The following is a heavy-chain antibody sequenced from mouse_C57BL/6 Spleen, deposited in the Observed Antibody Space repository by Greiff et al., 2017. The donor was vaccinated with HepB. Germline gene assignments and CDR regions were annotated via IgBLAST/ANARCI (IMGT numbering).Heavy chain of an antibody. V-gene: IGHV1-69*01. Sequence: QVQLQQSGAELVMPGASVKLSCKASGYTFTSYWMHWVKQRPGQGLEWIGEIDPSDSYTNYNQKFKGKSTLTVDKSSSTAYMQLSSLTSEDSAVYYCARGATEWYFDVWGTGTTVTVSS. CDR1: GYTFTSYW. J-gene: IGHJ1*03. CDR2: IDPSDSYT. CDR3: ARGATEWYFDV. D-gene: IGHD3-1*01.